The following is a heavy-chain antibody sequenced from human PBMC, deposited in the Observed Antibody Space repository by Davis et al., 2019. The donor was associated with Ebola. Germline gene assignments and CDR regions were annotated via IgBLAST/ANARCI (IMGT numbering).Heavy chain of an antibody. CDR1: GGSISSGGYY. Sequence: MPGGSLRLSCTVSGGSISSGGYYWSWIRQPPGKGLEWIGEIYHSGSTNYNPSLKSRVTISVDKSKNQFSLKLSSVTAADTAVYYCARGSFSSGWLRIDYWGQGTLVTVSS. D-gene: IGHD6-19*01. V-gene: IGHV4-39*07. CDR2: IYHSGST. J-gene: IGHJ4*02. CDR3: ARGSFSSGWLRIDY.